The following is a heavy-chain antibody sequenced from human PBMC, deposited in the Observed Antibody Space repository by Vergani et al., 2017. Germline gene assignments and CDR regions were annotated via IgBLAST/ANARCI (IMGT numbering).Heavy chain of an antibody. CDR2: IIPIFGTT. D-gene: IGHD4-11*01. CDR1: GGIFSSYA. Sequence: QVQLVQSGAEVRKPGSSVKVSCKASGGIFSSYAISWVRQAPGQGLEWMGGIIPIFGTTNYAQKFQGRVTITADESTSTAYMELSSLRSEDTAVYYCATSTVNKFRFSYYYYYMDVWGKGTTVTVSS. V-gene: IGHV1-69*01. J-gene: IGHJ6*03. CDR3: ATSTVNKFRFSYYYYYMDV.